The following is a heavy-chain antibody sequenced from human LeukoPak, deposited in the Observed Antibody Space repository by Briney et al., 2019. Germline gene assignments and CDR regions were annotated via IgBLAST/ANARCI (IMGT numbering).Heavy chain of an antibody. CDR1: GFIFSNAW. V-gene: IGHV3-15*01. J-gene: IGHJ4*02. D-gene: IGHD5-18*01. CDR3: TTGDTAMVIEDYFDY. Sequence: GGSLRLSSAASGFIFSNAWMSWVRQAPGQGWEWFGRIKSKTDGGTTDYAAPVKGRFTISRDDSKNTLYLQMNSLKTEDTAVYYCTTGDTAMVIEDYFDYWGQGTLVTVSS. CDR2: IKSKTDGGTT.